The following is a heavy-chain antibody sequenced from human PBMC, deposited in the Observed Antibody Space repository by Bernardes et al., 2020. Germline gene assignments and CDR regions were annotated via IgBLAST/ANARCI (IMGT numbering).Heavy chain of an antibody. D-gene: IGHD3-16*02. V-gene: IGHV4-34*01. CDR2: INLSGST. CDR3: ARINGDGNNYHYYYYMDV. J-gene: IGHJ6*03. CDR1: GGSLNDFY. Sequence: SETLSLTCAVYGGSLNDFYWTWIRQSPGKGLEWIGEINLSGSTNFNPSLKSRVTISVDTSKNHFSLNMNSVTAADTAVYFCARINGDGNNYHYYYYMDVWGQGATVTVSS.